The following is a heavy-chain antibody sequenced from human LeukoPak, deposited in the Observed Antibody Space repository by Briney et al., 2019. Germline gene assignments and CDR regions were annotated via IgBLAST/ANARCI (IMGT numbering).Heavy chain of an antibody. CDR2: INHSGST. V-gene: IGHV4-34*01. D-gene: IGHD6-6*01. CDR1: GGSFSGYY. J-gene: IGHJ4*02. Sequence: SETLSLTCAVYGGSFSGYYWSWIRHPPGKGLEWIGEINHSGSTNYNPSLKSRVTISVDTSKNQFSLKLSSVTAADTAVYYCASRASIAASNLEWGQGTLVTVSS. CDR3: ASRASIAASNLE.